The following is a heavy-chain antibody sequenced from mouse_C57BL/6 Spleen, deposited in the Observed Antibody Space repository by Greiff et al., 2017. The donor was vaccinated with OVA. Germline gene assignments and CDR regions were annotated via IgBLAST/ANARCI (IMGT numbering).Heavy chain of an antibody. CDR1: GYTFTSYW. CDR3: AREGNDDAMDY. J-gene: IGHJ4*01. V-gene: IGHV1-59*01. D-gene: IGHD2-2*01. CDR2: IDPSDSYT. Sequence: QVQLQQPGAELVRPGTSVKLSCKASGYTFTSYWMHWVKQRPGQGLEWIGVIDPSDSYTNYNQKFKGKATLTVDTSSSTAYMQLSSLTSEDSAVYYCAREGNDDAMDYWGQGTSVTVSS.